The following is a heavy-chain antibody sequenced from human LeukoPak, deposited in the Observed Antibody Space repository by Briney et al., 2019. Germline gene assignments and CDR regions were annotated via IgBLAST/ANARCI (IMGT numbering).Heavy chain of an antibody. CDR3: AKDGGEYYDILTGYYPRLYYMDV. Sequence: GGTLRLSCVASGFTFSTYGMSWVRQAPGKGLEWVSAISGSGGSTYYADSVKGRFTISRDNSKNTLYLQMNSLRAEDTAVYYCAKDGGEYYDILTGYYPRLYYMDVWGKGTTVTLSS. CDR1: GFTFSTYG. J-gene: IGHJ6*03. D-gene: IGHD3-9*01. V-gene: IGHV3-23*01. CDR2: ISGSGGST.